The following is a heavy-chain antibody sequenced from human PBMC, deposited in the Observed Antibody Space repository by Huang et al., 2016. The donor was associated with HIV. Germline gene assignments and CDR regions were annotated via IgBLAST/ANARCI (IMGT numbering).Heavy chain of an antibody. V-gene: IGHV3-21*01. J-gene: IGHJ4*02. Sequence: EVQLVESGGGLVKPGGSLRLSCAAYGFSLDGYNMYWVRQTHGKGLQWVSSISPSSRFIDYADSVKGRFSISRDNAKNSLYLQMNNLRGEDTAVYYCARDRGQQLSPFDSWGQGTLVTVSS. CDR3: ARDRGQQLSPFDS. CDR1: GFSLDGYN. D-gene: IGHD6-13*01. CDR2: ISPSSRFI.